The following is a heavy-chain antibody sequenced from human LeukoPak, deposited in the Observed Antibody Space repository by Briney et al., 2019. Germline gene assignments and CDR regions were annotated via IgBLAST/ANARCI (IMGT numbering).Heavy chain of an antibody. V-gene: IGHV3-73*01. CDR2: IRSKANSYAT. CDR1: GFTFSGSA. Sequence: TGGSLRLSCAASGFTFSGSAMHWVRQASGKGLEWVGRIRSKANSYATAYAASVRGRFTISRDDSKNTAYLQMNSLKTEDTAVYYCTRPKSTPFDYWGQGTLVTVSS. D-gene: IGHD2/OR15-2a*01. J-gene: IGHJ4*02. CDR3: TRPKSTPFDY.